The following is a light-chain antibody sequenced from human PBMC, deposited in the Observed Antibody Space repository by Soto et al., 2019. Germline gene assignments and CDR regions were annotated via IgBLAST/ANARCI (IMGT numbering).Light chain of an antibody. CDR3: QQRSNWPYT. J-gene: IGKJ2*01. V-gene: IGKV3-11*01. Sequence: VLTQSPATLSLSPGERATLSCRASQSVSSYLAWYQQKPGQAPRLLIYDASNRATGIPARFSGGGSGTDFTLTISSLESEDFAVYYCQQRSNWPYTFGQGTKLEIK. CDR2: DAS. CDR1: QSVSSY.